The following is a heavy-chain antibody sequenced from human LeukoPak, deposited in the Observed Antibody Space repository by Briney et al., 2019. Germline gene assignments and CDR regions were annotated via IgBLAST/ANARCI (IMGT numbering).Heavy chain of an antibody. CDR3: ARDGYNSRNWFDP. CDR2: IYYSGST. J-gene: IGHJ5*02. CDR1: GGSISSYY. Sequence: KPSETLSLTCTVSGGSISSYYWSWIRQPPRKGPEWIGYIYYSGSTNYNPSLKSRVTISVDTSKYQFSLKLSSVTAADTAVYYCARDGYNSRNWFDPWGQGTLVTVSS. D-gene: IGHD5-24*01. V-gene: IGHV4-59*01.